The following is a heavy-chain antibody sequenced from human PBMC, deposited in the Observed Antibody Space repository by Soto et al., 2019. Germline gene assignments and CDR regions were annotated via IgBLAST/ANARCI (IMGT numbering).Heavy chain of an antibody. V-gene: IGHV1-69*12. Sequence: QVQLVQSGAEVKKPGSSVKVSCKASGGTFSSYAISWVRQAPGQGLEWMGGIIPIFGTANYAQKFQGRVTITADESPSTAYMELSSLRSGDTAVYYCARDWDIVPRASWFDPWGQGTLVTVSS. D-gene: IGHD2-8*01. CDR1: GGTFSSYA. J-gene: IGHJ5*02. CDR2: IIPIFGTA. CDR3: ARDWDIVPRASWFDP.